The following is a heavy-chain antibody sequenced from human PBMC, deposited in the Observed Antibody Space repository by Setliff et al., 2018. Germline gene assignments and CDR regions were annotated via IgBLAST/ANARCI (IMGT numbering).Heavy chain of an antibody. J-gene: IGHJ4*02. CDR1: GYTFTTYA. V-gene: IGHV7-4-1*02. CDR3: GRGYCSGGSCADFDY. D-gene: IGHD2-15*01. CDR2: INTNTGNP. Sequence: ASVKVSCKASGYTFTTYAISWMRQAPGQGLEWMGWINTNTGNPNYAQGFTGRFVFSLDTSVSTAYLQISSLKAEDSAVYYCGRGYCSGGSCADFDYWGQGTLVTVSS.